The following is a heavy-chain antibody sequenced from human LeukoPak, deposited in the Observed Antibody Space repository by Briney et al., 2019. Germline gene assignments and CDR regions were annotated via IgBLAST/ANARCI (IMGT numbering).Heavy chain of an antibody. D-gene: IGHD6-13*01. J-gene: IGHJ3*02. CDR2: ISSSSSYI. CDR3: ARDRSYSSSWITDAFDI. Sequence: GGSLRLSCAASGFTFSSYSMNWVRQAPGKGLEWVSSISSSSSYIYYADSVKGRFTISRDNAENSLYLQMNSLRAEDTAVYYCARDRSYSSSWITDAFDIWGQGTMVTVSS. CDR1: GFTFSSYS. V-gene: IGHV3-21*01.